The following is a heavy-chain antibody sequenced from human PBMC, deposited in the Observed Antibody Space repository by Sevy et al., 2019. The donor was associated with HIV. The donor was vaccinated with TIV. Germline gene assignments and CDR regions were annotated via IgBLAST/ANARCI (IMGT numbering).Heavy chain of an antibody. D-gene: IGHD6-19*01. J-gene: IGHJ4*02. V-gene: IGHV4-39*01. CDR2: IRYSGST. CDR1: GASISSSGYY. Sequence: GSLRLSCTVSGASISSSGYYWGWIRQPPGKGLEWIASIRYSGSTYYNPSLRSRVTISADASKKQFSLKLNSVTAADTAVYYCAGPRLTYNSGWSYYDHWGQGTVVTVSS. CDR3: AGPRLTYNSGWSYYDH.